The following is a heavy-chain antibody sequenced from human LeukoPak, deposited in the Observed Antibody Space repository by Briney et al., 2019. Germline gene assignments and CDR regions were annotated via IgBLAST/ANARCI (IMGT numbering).Heavy chain of an antibody. CDR1: GASITSDY. J-gene: IGHJ6*03. CDR2: VYYSGSA. V-gene: IGHV4-59*01. D-gene: IGHD3-10*01. Sequence: SETLSLTCTVSGASITSDYWSWIRQPPGKGLEWIGYVYYSGSANYNPSLKSRVTISIDTSKNQFSPKLSSVTAADTAVYYCARRGSPARFYYYCMDVWGKGTTVTVSS. CDR3: ARRGSPARFYYYCMDV.